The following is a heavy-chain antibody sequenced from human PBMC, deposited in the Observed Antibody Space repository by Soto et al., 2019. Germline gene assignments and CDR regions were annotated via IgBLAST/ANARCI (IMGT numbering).Heavy chain of an antibody. CDR3: ARGDVRVVASFDP. D-gene: IGHD2-15*01. CDR1: GYTFTDYY. CDR2: INPNSGGT. J-gene: IGHJ5*02. V-gene: IGHV1-2*02. Sequence: QVQLVQSGAEVKKPGASVKVSCKASGYTFTDYYILWVRQAPGQGLEWMGWINPNSGGTNYAQKFQGRVTMTRDTSISTAYMELSRLISDDTAVYYCARGDVRVVASFDPWGQGALVTVSS.